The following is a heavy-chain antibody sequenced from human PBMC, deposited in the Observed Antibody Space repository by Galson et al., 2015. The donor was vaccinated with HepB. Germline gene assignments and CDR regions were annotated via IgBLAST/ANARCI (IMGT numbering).Heavy chain of an antibody. D-gene: IGHD3-3*01. CDR2: IYYSGST. CDR3: ARARSGYYTDYYYYYMDV. Sequence: SETLSLTCTVSGGSISSYYWSWIRQPPGKGLEWIGYIYYSGSTNYNASLKSRVTISVDTSKNQFSLKLSSVTAADTAVYYCARARSGYYTDYYYYYMDVWGKGTTVTVSS. CDR1: GGSISSYY. V-gene: IGHV4-59*01. J-gene: IGHJ6*03.